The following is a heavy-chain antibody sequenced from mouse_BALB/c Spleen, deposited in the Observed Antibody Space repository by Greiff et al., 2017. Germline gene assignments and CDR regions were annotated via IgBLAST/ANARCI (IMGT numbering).Heavy chain of an antibody. CDR1: GYTFTSYW. V-gene: IGHV1-7*01. Sequence: QVQLQQSGAELAKPGASVKMSCKASGYTFTSYWMHWVKQRPGQGLEWIGYINPSTGYTEYNQKFKDKATLTADKSSSTAYMQLSSLTSEDSAVYYCARGYYGSSGYWGQGTTLTVSS. CDR3: ARGYYGSSGY. J-gene: IGHJ2*01. D-gene: IGHD1-1*01. CDR2: INPSTGYT.